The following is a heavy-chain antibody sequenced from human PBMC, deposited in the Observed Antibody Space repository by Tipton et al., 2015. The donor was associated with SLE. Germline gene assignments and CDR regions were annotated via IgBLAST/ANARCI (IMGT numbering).Heavy chain of an antibody. V-gene: IGHV4-39*05. CDR1: GGSISSSSYY. Sequence: TPSLTCTVSGGSISSSSYYWGWIRQPPGKGLEWIGSIYYSGSTYYNPSLKSRVTISVDTSKNQFSLKLSSVTAADTAVYYCATVGQWLALGDFDYWGQGTLVTVSS. J-gene: IGHJ4*02. CDR3: ATVGQWLALGDFDY. CDR2: IYYSGST. D-gene: IGHD6-19*01.